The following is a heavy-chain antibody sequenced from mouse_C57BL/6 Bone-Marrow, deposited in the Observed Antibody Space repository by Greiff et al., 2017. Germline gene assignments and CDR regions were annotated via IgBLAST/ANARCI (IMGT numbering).Heavy chain of an antibody. V-gene: IGHV1-69*01. J-gene: IGHJ1*03. D-gene: IGHD1-3*01. Sequence: VQLQQPGAELVMPGASVKLSCKASGYTFTSYWMHWVKQRPGQGLAWIGEIDPSDSYTNYNQKFKGKSTLTVDKSSSTAYMQLSSLTSKDSAVYYCAREKSSPLEWYFDVWGTGTTVTVSS. CDR3: AREKSSPLEWYFDV. CDR2: IDPSDSYT. CDR1: GYTFTSYW.